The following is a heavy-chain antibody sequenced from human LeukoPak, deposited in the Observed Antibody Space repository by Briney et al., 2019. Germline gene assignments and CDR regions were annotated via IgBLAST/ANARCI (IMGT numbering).Heavy chain of an antibody. D-gene: IGHD2-2*03. CDR3: ARGDGYCSSTSCYAGPSYGLDV. Sequence: GGSLRLSCAASGFDFSTYYLNWVRQAPGKGLEWVSSISSSSSNIFYSDLVKGRFTISRDNAKNSLYLQMNSLRAEDTAVYHCARGDGYCSSTSCYAGPSYGLDVWGQGTTVTVSS. CDR1: GFDFSTYY. J-gene: IGHJ6*02. V-gene: IGHV3-21*01. CDR2: ISSSSSNI.